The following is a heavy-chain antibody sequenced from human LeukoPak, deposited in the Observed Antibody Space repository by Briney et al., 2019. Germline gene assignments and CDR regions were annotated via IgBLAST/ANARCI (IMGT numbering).Heavy chain of an antibody. Sequence: GGSLRLSCAVSGLTFSNTWLSWVRQAPGKGLEWLSCISSSSSTMYYADSVKGRFTISRDNAKNSLYLQMNSLRAEDTAVYYCAGRVGATWVDYWGQGTLVTVSS. CDR2: ISSSSSTM. D-gene: IGHD1-26*01. V-gene: IGHV3-48*04. CDR3: AGRVGATWVDY. J-gene: IGHJ4*02. CDR1: GLTFSNTW.